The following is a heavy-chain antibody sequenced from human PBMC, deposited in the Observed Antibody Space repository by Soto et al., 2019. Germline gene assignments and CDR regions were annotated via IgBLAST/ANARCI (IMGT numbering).Heavy chain of an antibody. CDR1: GFTVSSNY. J-gene: IGHJ4*02. Sequence: AGGSLRLSCAASGFTVSSNYMSWVRQAPGKGLEWVSVIYSGGSTYYADSVKGRFTISRDNSKNTLYLQMNSLRAEDTAVYYCARGYSYGYGASYYFDYWGQGTLVTVSS. CDR2: IYSGGST. V-gene: IGHV3-53*01. D-gene: IGHD5-18*01. CDR3: ARGYSYGYGASYYFDY.